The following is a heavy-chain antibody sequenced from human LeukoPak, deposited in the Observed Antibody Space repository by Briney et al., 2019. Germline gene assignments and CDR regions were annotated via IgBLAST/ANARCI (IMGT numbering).Heavy chain of an antibody. CDR1: GFSLSDAW. CDR3: TTYGSGRKFDY. V-gene: IGHV3-15*04. J-gene: IGHJ4*02. D-gene: IGHD3-10*01. CDR2: IESKTDGGTT. Sequence: GGSLRLSCAASGFSLSDAWMSWVRQIPGKGLEWVGRIESKTDGGTTDYAAPVKGRFTISRDDSTNTLYLQMNSLKSEDTAVYYCTTYGSGRKFDYWGQGILVTVSS.